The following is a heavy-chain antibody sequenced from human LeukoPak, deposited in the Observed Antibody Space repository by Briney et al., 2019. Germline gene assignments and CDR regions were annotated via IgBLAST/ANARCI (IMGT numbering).Heavy chain of an antibody. CDR1: GFSLSDAW. CDR3: TTYGSGRKFDY. V-gene: IGHV3-15*04. J-gene: IGHJ4*02. D-gene: IGHD3-10*01. CDR2: IESKTDGGTT. Sequence: GGSLRLSCAASGFSLSDAWMSWVRQIPGKGLEWVGRIESKTDGGTTDYAAPVKGRFTISRDDSTNTLYLQMNSLKSEDTAVYYCTTYGSGRKFDYWGQGILVTVSS.